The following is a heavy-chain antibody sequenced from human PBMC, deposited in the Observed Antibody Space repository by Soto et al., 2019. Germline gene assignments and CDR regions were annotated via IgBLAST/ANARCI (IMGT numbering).Heavy chain of an antibody. CDR2: IKQDGSEK. J-gene: IGHJ4*02. Sequence: ESGGGLVQPGGSLRLSCAASGFTFSSYWMSWVRQAPGIGLEWVANIKQDGSEKYYVDSVKGRFTISRDNAKNSLYLQMNSLRAEDKAVYYCASDPGGGSSWYDYWGQGILVTVSS. D-gene: IGHD6-13*01. CDR1: GFTFSSYW. V-gene: IGHV3-7*04. CDR3: ASDPGGGSSWYDY.